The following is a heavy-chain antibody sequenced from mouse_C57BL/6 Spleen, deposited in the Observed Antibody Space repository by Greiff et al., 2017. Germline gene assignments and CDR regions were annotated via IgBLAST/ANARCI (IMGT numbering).Heavy chain of an antibody. CDR2: IDPSDSYT. CDR3: ARKHDSNYGWYFDV. D-gene: IGHD2-5*01. V-gene: IGHV1-69*01. Sequence: VQLQQPGAELVMPGASVKLSCKASGYTFTSYWMHWVKQRPGQGLEWIGEIDPSDSYTNYNQKFKGKSTLTVDKSSSTAYMQRSSLTSEDSAVYYCARKHDSNYGWYFDVWGTGTTGTVSS. CDR1: GYTFTSYW. J-gene: IGHJ1*03.